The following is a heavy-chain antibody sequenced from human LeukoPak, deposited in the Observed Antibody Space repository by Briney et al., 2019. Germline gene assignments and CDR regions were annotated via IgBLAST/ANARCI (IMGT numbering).Heavy chain of an antibody. D-gene: IGHD2-2*01. CDR1: GFTFSTYW. Sequence: GGSLRLSCAASGFTFSTYWMHWVRQAPGKGLVWVSRINSDGSSTTYADSVKGRFTISRDNAKSTLYLQMNSLRAEDTAVYYCARSGVPASSYHYGMDVWGQGTTVTVSS. CDR2: INSDGSST. V-gene: IGHV3-74*01. J-gene: IGHJ6*02. CDR3: ARSGVPASSYHYGMDV.